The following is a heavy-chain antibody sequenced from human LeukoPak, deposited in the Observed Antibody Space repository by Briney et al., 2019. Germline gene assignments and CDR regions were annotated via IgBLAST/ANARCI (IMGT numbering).Heavy chain of an antibody. CDR3: ARGVPPNYYDFWSGYALFDY. V-gene: IGHV1-69*05. CDR1: GGTFSSYA. D-gene: IGHD3-3*01. J-gene: IGHJ4*02. CDR2: IIPIFGTA. Sequence: SVKVSCKASGGTFSSYAISWVRQAPGQGLEWMGRIIPIFGTANYAQKFQGRVTIATDETTNTAYMELSSLRSEDTAVYYCARGVPPNYYDFWSGYALFDYWGQGTLVTVSS.